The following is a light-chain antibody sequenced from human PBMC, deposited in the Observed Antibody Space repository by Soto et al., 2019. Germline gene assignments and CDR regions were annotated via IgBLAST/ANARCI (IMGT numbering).Light chain of an antibody. J-gene: IGLJ1*01. CDR2: TNN. Sequence: QSVLTQPPSASSTPGQRVTMSCSGSNSNIGTNTVNWYQQLPGTAPRLLIYTNNQRPSGVPQRFSGSKTGTSASLAIGGLQSEDGADYYCAAWDDSLGAYVFGTGTKVTV. CDR3: AAWDDSLGAYV. V-gene: IGLV1-44*01. CDR1: NSNIGTNT.